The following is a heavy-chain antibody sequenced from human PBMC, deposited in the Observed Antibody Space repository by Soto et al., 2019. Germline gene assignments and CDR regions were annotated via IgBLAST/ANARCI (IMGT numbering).Heavy chain of an antibody. CDR2: IYYSGST. V-gene: IGHV4-59*01. Sequence: PSETLSLTCTVSGGSISSYYWSWIRQPPGKGLEWIGYIYYSGSTNYNPSLKSRVTISVDTSKNQFSLKLSSVTAADTAVYYCARTKYYYDSSGYAVGHYFDYWGQGTLVTVS. CDR3: ARTKYYYDSSGYAVGHYFDY. D-gene: IGHD3-22*01. CDR1: GGSISSYY. J-gene: IGHJ4*02.